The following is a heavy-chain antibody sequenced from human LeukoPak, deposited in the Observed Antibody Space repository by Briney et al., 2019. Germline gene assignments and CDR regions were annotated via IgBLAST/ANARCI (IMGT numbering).Heavy chain of an antibody. CDR2: IKQDGSEK. Sequence: PGGSLRLSCAASGFTFSSYWMSWVRQAPGKGLEWVANIKQDGSEKYYVDSVKGRFTISRDNAKNSLYLQMNSLRAEDTAVYYCARPSTRGYAYGRSDFDHWGQGTLVTVSS. D-gene: IGHD5-18*01. V-gene: IGHV3-7*01. CDR3: ARPSTRGYAYGRSDFDH. CDR1: GFTFSSYW. J-gene: IGHJ4*02.